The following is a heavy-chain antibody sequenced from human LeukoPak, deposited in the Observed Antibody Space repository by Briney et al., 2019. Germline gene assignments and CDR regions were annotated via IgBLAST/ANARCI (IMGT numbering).Heavy chain of an antibody. D-gene: IGHD3-22*01. CDR1: GLTFSSHW. Sequence: PGGSLRLSCAASGLTFSSHWMHWVRQAPGKGLVWVSRIKSDGSSTSYAGSVKGRFTISRDNAKNTLYLQMNSLRAEDTAVYYCARDPDSSGYSTFQHWGQGTLVTVSS. CDR3: ARDPDSSGYSTFQH. J-gene: IGHJ1*01. CDR2: IKSDGSST. V-gene: IGHV3-74*01.